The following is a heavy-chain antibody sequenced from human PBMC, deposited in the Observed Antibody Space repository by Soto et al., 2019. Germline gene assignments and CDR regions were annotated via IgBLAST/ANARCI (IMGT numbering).Heavy chain of an antibody. Sequence: ASVKVSCKASGGTFSSYTISWVRQAPGQGLEWMGRIIPILGIANYAQKFQGRVTITADKSTSTAYMELSSLRSEDTAVYYCARSVVAATPYYDYWGQGTLVTVSS. CDR1: GGTFSSYT. D-gene: IGHD2-15*01. CDR2: IIPILGIA. CDR3: ARSVVAATPYYDY. J-gene: IGHJ4*02. V-gene: IGHV1-69*02.